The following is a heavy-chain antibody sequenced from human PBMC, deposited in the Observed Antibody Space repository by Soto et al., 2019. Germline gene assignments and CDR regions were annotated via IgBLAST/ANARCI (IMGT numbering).Heavy chain of an antibody. CDR3: ARSDMYYYGSSGYYYLRY. Sequence: VASVKVSCKASGGTFSSYAISWVRQAPGQGLEWMGGIIPIFGTANYAQKFQGRVTITADESTSTAYMELSSLRSEDTAVYYCARSDMYYYGSSGYYYLRYWGQGTLVTVSS. J-gene: IGHJ4*02. D-gene: IGHD3-22*01. CDR1: GGTFSSYA. CDR2: IIPIFGTA. V-gene: IGHV1-69*13.